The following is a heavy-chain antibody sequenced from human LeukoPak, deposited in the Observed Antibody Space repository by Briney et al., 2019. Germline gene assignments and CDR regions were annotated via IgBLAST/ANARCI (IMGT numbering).Heavy chain of an antibody. CDR3: ARETGYYDYVWGSYRLDAFDI. CDR2: ISSSGSTI. J-gene: IGHJ3*02. Sequence: GGSLRLSCAASGFTFSSYEMNWVRQAPGKGLEWVSYISSSGSTIYYADSVKGRFTISRDNAKNSLYLQMNSLRAEDTAVYYCARETGYYDYVWGSYRLDAFDIWGQGTMVTVSS. V-gene: IGHV3-48*03. CDR1: GFTFSSYE. D-gene: IGHD3-16*02.